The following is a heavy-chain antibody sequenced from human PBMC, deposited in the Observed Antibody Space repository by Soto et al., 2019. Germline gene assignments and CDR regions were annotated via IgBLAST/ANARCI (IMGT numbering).Heavy chain of an antibody. D-gene: IGHD3-16*01. Sequence: EVQLVESGGGLVKPGGSLRLSCAASGFTFSSYSMNWVRQAPGQGLEWVSSISSSSSYIYYADSVKGRFTISRDNAKNSLYLQMNSLRAEDTAVYYCARTYYDYVWGRDAAFDIWGQGTMVTVSS. J-gene: IGHJ3*02. CDR2: ISSSSSYI. CDR3: ARTYYDYVWGRDAAFDI. V-gene: IGHV3-21*01. CDR1: GFTFSSYS.